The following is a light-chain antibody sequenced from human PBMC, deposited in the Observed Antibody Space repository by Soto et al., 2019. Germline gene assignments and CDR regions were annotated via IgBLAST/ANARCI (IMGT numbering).Light chain of an antibody. V-gene: IGKV3-20*01. CDR2: GAS. Sequence: EIVWTQSPGTLSLSPGERATLSCRASQSVSNSYLAWYQQKPGQAPRLLIYGASSRATGIPDRFSGSGSGTDFTLTIAGLEPEDLEVYYCQQYGSSPYTFVQGTALEI. CDR1: QSVSNSY. CDR3: QQYGSSPYT. J-gene: IGKJ2*01.